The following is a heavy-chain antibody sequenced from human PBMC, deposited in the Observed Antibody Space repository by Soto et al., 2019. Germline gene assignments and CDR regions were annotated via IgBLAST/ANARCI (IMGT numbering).Heavy chain of an antibody. CDR2: IHYTGRT. CDR3: VTCEERSPGSGPQADF. V-gene: IGHV4-34*01. CDR1: GESFSAYY. J-gene: IGHJ4*02. Sequence: SETLSLTCAFYGESFSAYYWNWIRQSPEKGLEWIADIHYTGRTNYNPSLKSRVTISMDTSKRQFSLKLTSVTAADTAVYYCVTCEERSPGSGPQADFWGQGTLVTVSS. D-gene: IGHD3-10*01.